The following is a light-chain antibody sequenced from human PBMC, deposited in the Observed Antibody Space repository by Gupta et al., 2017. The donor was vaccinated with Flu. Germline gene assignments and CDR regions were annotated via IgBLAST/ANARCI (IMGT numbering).Light chain of an antibody. CDR1: QSVSFY. Sequence: GEGATLSCGASQSVSFYLAWYQQKPGQAPRLLMYDASKRATDTPARFSGSGSGTDFTLTISSLEPEDFAVYYCQQRMNWPWTFGQGTKVEIK. CDR2: DAS. CDR3: QQRMNWPWT. V-gene: IGKV3-11*01. J-gene: IGKJ1*01.